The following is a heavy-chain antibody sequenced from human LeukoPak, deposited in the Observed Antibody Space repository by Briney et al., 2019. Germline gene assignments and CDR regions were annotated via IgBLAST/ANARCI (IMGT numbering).Heavy chain of an antibody. CDR3: ARDIPRWELLSDAFDI. J-gene: IGHJ3*02. CDR2: INAGNGNT. D-gene: IGHD1-26*01. CDR1: GYTFTSYA. Sequence: ASVKVSCKASGYTFTSYAMHWVRQAPGQRLEWMGWINAGNGNTKYSQKFQGRVTITRDTSASTAYMELSSLRSEDTAVYYCARDIPRWELLSDAFDIWGQGTMVTVSS. V-gene: IGHV1-3*01.